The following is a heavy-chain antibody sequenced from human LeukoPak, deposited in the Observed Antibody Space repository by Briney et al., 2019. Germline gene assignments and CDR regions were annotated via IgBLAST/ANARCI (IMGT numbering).Heavy chain of an antibody. V-gene: IGHV3-48*02. D-gene: IGHD4-17*01. CDR2: ISSTGSTI. CDR3: ARGYYGDYVPFDY. CDR1: GFTFSSFS. J-gene: IGHJ4*02. Sequence: PGGSLRLSCAVSGFTFSSFSMNWVRQAPGKGLEWVSYISSTGSTIYYADSVKGRLTISRDSAKNSLYLQMNSLRDEDTAVYYCARGYYGDYVPFDYWGQGTLVTVSS.